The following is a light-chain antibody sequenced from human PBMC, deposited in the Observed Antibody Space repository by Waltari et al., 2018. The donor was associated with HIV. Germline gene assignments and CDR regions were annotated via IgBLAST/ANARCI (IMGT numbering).Light chain of an antibody. CDR3: QQYNNWWT. CDR1: QSVRSN. CDR2: DAS. V-gene: IGKV3-15*01. J-gene: IGKJ1*01. Sequence: EIVMTQSPATLSVSPGERATLSCRASQSVRSNLAWYQQTPGQAPRLLSYDASTRATGIPARFSGSGSGTEFSLTISSLQSEDFAVYYCQQYNNWWTFGQGTKVEIK.